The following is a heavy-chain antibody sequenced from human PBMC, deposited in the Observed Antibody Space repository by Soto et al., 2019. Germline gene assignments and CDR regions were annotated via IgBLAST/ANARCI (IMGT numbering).Heavy chain of an antibody. V-gene: IGHV1-69*02. CDR3: ARVKKDVDIVATPRSLRYYYYGMDV. CDR2: IIPILGIA. CDR1: GGTFSSYT. Sequence: QVQLVQSGAEVKKPGSSVKVSCKASGGTFSSYTISWVRQAPGQGLEWMGRIIPILGIANYAQKFQGRVTITADKSTSTAYMELSSLRSEDTAVYYCARVKKDVDIVATPRSLRYYYYGMDVWGQGTTVTVSS. D-gene: IGHD5-12*01. J-gene: IGHJ6*02.